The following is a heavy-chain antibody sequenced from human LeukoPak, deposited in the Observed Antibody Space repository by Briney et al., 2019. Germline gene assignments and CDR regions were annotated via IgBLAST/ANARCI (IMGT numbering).Heavy chain of an antibody. CDR2: INHSGST. CDR1: GGSFSGYY. D-gene: IGHD3-3*01. V-gene: IGHV4-34*01. CDR3: ARGRDYDFWNGYYTGALDY. J-gene: IGHJ4*02. Sequence: SETLSLTCAVYGGSFSGYYWSWIRQPPGKGLEWIGEINHSGSTNYNPSLKSRVTISVDTSKNQFSLKLSSVTAADTAVYYCARGRDYDFWNGYYTGALDYWGQGTLVTVSS.